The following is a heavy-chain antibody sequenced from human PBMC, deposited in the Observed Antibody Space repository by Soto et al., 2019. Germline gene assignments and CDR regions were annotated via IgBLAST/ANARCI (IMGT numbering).Heavy chain of an antibody. CDR1: GCSIRSRGYY. CDR2: IYYSGST. CDR3: ARHHDFCSGYYGDY. V-gene: IGHV4-39*01. J-gene: IGHJ4*02. Sequence: ETLTLPYTGSGCSIRSRGYYGGWIRQPPGKGLEWIGSIYYSGSTYYNPSLKSRVTISVDTSKNQFSLKLSSVTAADTAVYYWARHHDFCSGYYGDYRGQVTLSTV. D-gene: IGHD3-3*01.